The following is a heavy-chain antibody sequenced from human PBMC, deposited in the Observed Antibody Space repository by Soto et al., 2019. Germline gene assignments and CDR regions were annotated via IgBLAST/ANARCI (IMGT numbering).Heavy chain of an antibody. Sequence: QITLKESGPTLVKPTQTLTLTCTFSGFSLSTSGVGVGCIRQPPGKALEWLALIYWDDDKRYSPSLKSRLTISKDNSKNQVVLTMTNLDPVDTATYYCARIKVVSAASSFDYWGQGTLVTVSS. J-gene: IGHJ4*02. CDR3: ARIKVVSAASSFDY. CDR1: GFSLSTSGVG. V-gene: IGHV2-5*02. D-gene: IGHD2-2*01. CDR2: IYWDDDK.